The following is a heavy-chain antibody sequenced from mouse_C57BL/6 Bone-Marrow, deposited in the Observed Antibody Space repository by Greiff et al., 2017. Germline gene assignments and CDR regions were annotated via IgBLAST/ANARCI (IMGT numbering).Heavy chain of an antibody. CDR1: GYTFTSYW. D-gene: IGHD1-1*01. J-gene: IGHJ2*01. Sequence: QVQLQQPGAELVKPGASVKISCKASGYTFTSYWITWVKQRPGQGLEWIGDIYPGSGSTNYNEKFKSKATLTVDTSSSTAYMQLSSLTSEDSAVYYCARLYYGSSYEGDYWGQGTTLTVSS. CDR3: ARLYYGSSYEGDY. CDR2: IYPGSGST. V-gene: IGHV1-55*01.